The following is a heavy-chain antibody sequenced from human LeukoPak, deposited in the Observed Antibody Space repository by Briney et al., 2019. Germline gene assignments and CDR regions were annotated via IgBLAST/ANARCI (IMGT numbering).Heavy chain of an antibody. D-gene: IGHD5-12*01. CDR2: ISSGSTI. Sequence: GGTLRLSCAASGFTFSSYGMSWVRQAPGKGLEWVSYISSGSTIYYADSVKGRFTISRDNAKNSLYLQMNSLRAEDTAVYYCAREVRYSGYDFNYFDYWGQGTLVTVSS. J-gene: IGHJ4*02. CDR1: GFTFSSYG. V-gene: IGHV3-48*04. CDR3: AREVRYSGYDFNYFDY.